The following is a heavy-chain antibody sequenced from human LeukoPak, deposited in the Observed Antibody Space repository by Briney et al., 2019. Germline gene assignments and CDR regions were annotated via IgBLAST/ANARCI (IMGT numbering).Heavy chain of an antibody. CDR3: ARGYDSSGYYYADAFDI. J-gene: IGHJ3*02. CDR1: GFTFSRYW. V-gene: IGHV3-74*01. CDR2: INSDVSST. D-gene: IGHD3-22*01. Sequence: PGGSLRLSCAASGFTFSRYWMHWVRQGPGKGLVWVSCINSDVSSTTYADSVKGRFTISRDNAKNTLYLQMNSLRAEDTAVYYCARGYDSSGYYYADAFDIWGQGTTVTVSS.